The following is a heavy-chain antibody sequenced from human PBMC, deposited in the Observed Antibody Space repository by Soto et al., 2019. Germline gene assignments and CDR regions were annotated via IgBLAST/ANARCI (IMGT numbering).Heavy chain of an antibody. V-gene: IGHV3-23*01. CDR2: ISSGGGDT. J-gene: IGHJ4*02. D-gene: IGHD3-9*01. CDR3: AKDPSTGSADH. Sequence: QPGGSLRLSCAASGFIFSNYAMTWVRQAPGKGLGWVSTISSGGGDTHYADSVKGRFTISRDNSKDTLYMEMYRLRAEDTAVYYCAKDPSTGSADHWGQGTLVTVSS. CDR1: GFIFSNYA.